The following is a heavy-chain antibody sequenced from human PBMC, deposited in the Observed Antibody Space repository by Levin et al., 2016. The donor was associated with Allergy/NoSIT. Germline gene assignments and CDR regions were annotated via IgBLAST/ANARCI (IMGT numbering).Heavy chain of an antibody. CDR2: ISPSSSYI. CDR3: ARAPPRRGSGSFQFDF. CDR1: GFTFSSYS. D-gene: IGHD3-10*01. Sequence: LSLTCAASGFTFSSYSMNWVRQAPGKGLEWVSSISPSSSYIYYADSLKGRFTISRDNAKNSLYLQMNSLRAEDTAVYYCARAPPRRGSGSFQFDFWGQGTLVTVSS. J-gene: IGHJ4*02. V-gene: IGHV3-21*01.